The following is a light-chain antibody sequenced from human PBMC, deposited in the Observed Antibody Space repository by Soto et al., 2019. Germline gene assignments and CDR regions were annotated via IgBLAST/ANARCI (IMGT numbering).Light chain of an antibody. V-gene: IGLV2-8*01. Sequence: QSALTQPPSASGSPGQSVTISCTGTSSDVGGYNFVSWYQQHPGKVPKLIIYEVTKRPSGVPDRFSGSMSGNTASLTVSGLQAEDEADYYCSSYGGSNNRYVFGTGTKVTVL. J-gene: IGLJ1*01. CDR1: SSDVGGYNF. CDR2: EVT. CDR3: SSYGGSNNRYV.